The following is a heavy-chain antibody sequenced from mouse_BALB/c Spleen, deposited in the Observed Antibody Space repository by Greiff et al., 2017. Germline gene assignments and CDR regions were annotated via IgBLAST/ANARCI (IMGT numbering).Heavy chain of an antibody. D-gene: IGHD2-14*01. CDR1: GFTFSSYG. CDR2: ISSGGSYT. Sequence: EVKLVESGGDLVKPGGSLKLSCAASGFTFSSYGMSWVRQTPDKRLEWVATISSGGSYTYYPDSVKGRFTISRDNAKNTLYLQMSSLKSEDTAMYDCASHRYDGNYFDYGGQGTTLTVAS. J-gene: IGHJ2*01. V-gene: IGHV5-6*02. CDR3: ASHRYDGNYFDY.